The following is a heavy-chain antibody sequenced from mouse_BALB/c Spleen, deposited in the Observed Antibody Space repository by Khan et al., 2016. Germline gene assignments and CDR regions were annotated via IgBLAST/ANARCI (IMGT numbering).Heavy chain of an antibody. CDR1: GFSITGFA. V-gene: IGHV2-6-7*01. J-gene: IGHJ3*01. D-gene: IGHD1-1*01. Sequence: VQLQESGPGLVAPSQSLSITCTVSGFSITGFAVNWVRQPPGKGLEWRGVIWGDGSIDYESALKSRLSISKDNSKSQVFLKLNSLQTAATARSYCASSYDYYGGFAYCGHGPLVTVSA. CDR3: ASSYDYYGGFAY. CDR2: IWGDGSI.